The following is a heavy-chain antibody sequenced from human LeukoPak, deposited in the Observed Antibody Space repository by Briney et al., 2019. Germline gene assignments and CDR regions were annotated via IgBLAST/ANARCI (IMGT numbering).Heavy chain of an antibody. Sequence: GESLKISCKGSGYRFTNYWIAWVRQMPGKGLEWMGTIYPGDSDTKYSPSFRGQVTISADKSTTTAYQQWNSLKASDTAMYYCARSRVSMHFGDYWGQGSLVTVSS. D-gene: IGHD2-21*01. CDR1: GYRFTNYW. V-gene: IGHV5-51*01. CDR2: IYPGDSDT. J-gene: IGHJ4*02. CDR3: ARSRVSMHFGDY.